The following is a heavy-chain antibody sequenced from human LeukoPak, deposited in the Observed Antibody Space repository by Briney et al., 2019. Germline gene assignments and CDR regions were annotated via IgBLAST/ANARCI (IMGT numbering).Heavy chain of an antibody. CDR2: IYYSGST. D-gene: IGHD3-22*01. CDR3: ARGISSGYYYSSWYFDY. V-gene: IGHV4-39*07. J-gene: IGHJ4*02. Sequence: SETLPLTCTVSGGSISSSSYYWGWIRQPPGKGLEWIGSIYYSGSTYYNPSLKSRVTISVDTSKNQFSLKLSSVTAADTAVYYCARGISSGYYYSSWYFDYWGQGTLVTVSS. CDR1: GGSISSSSYY.